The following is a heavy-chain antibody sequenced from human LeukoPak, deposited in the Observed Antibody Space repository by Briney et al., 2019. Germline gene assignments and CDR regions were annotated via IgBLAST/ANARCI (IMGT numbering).Heavy chain of an antibody. CDR3: ARGGFGDYYDSSGYYYNWFDT. V-gene: IGHV1-2*02. CDR2: INPNSGGT. D-gene: IGHD3-22*01. CDR1: GYTFTGYY. J-gene: IGHJ5*01. Sequence: VASVTVSCKASGYTFTGYYMHWVRQAPGQGLEWMGWINPNSGGTNYPQKFQGRVTMTRDTSISTAYMEMSRLRSDDPAVNYCARGGFGDYYDSSGYYYNWFDTWGQGTLVTVSS.